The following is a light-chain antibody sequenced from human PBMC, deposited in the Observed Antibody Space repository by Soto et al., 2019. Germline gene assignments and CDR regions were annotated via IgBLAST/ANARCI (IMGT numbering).Light chain of an antibody. CDR1: SSDVGKYNL. Sequence: QSALTQPASVSASPGQSITISCTGTSSDVGKYNLVSWYQQHPGKAPKLMIYEDIEGPSGVSNRLSGSKFGNTASLTISGLQTEDEADYYCCSYAGGTAVVFGGGTKLTVL. CDR2: EDI. J-gene: IGLJ2*01. CDR3: CSYAGGTAVV. V-gene: IGLV2-23*01.